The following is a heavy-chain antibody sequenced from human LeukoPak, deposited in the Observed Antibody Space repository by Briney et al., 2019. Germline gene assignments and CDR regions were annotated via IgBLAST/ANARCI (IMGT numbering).Heavy chain of an antibody. CDR1: GGSISSYY. D-gene: IGHD3-10*01. J-gene: IGHJ4*02. CDR2: IYYSGST. V-gene: IGHV4-59*01. CDR3: AREGYYGSGSFDY. Sequence: SETLSLTCTVSGGSISSYYWSWIRQPPGKGLEWIGYIYYSGSTNYNPSLKSRVTISVDTSKNQFSLKLSSVTAADTAVYYCAREGYYGSGSFDYWGQGTLVTVSS.